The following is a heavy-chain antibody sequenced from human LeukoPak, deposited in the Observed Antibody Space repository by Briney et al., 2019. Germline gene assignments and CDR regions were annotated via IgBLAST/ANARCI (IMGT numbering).Heavy chain of an antibody. CDR3: ARSWAGMYYPFYYFDY. V-gene: IGHV4-30-2*01. J-gene: IGHJ4*02. D-gene: IGHD1-26*01. Sequence: SQTLSLTCTVSGDSISSGGYYWSWIRQPPGKGLEWIAEINHRGTTHYNPSLKSRVNISADTSKNQFSLHLDSVTAADTAVYYCARSWAGMYYPFYYFDYWGQGTLVSVSS. CDR1: GDSISSGGYY. CDR2: INHRGTT.